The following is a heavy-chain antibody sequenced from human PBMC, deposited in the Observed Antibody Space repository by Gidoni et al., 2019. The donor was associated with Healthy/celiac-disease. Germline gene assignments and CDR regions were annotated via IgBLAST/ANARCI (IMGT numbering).Heavy chain of an antibody. D-gene: IGHD4-17*01. V-gene: IGHV3-23*01. CDR1: GFPFSRYA. J-gene: IGHJ4*02. Sequence: VQLLESGGGLVQPGGSLSLSCAASGFPFSRYAMSWVRQASGKGLEWVSAISGSGGSTYYADSVKSRFTISRDNSKNTLYLQMNSLRAEDTAVYYCAKDRLGYGGNSVFDYWGQGTLVTVSS. CDR2: ISGSGGST. CDR3: AKDRLGYGGNSVFDY.